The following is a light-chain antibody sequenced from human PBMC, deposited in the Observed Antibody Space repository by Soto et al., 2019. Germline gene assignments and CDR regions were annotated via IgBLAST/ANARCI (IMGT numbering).Light chain of an antibody. CDR3: QQYGSSPRT. Sequence: EIVLTQSPGTLSLSPGERATLSCRASQSVTSSYLAWYQQKPGQGPRLLIYGASNRASGIPDRFSASGSGTDFTLTISRLEPEDFAVYYCQQYGSSPRTFGQGTKVEI. J-gene: IGKJ1*01. CDR1: QSVTSSY. CDR2: GAS. V-gene: IGKV3-20*01.